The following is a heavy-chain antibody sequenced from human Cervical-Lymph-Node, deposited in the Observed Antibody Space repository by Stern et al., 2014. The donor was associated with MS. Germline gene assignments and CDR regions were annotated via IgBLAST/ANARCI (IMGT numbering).Heavy chain of an antibody. Sequence: QVQLVESGPGLLRPSETLSLTCTVSGASITSYYWSWIRQPPGKGLEWIGYIYYSGNTNYNASLKGRVAISIDTSKTQFSLRLSSVTAADTAVYYCARATDLWGQGTLVTVSS. CDR2: IYYSGNT. V-gene: IGHV4-59*01. CDR3: ARATDL. J-gene: IGHJ5*02. CDR1: GASITSYY.